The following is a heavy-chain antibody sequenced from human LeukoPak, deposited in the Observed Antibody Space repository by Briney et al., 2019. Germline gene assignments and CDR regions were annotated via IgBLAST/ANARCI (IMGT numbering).Heavy chain of an antibody. V-gene: IGHV3-48*03. D-gene: IGHD6-13*01. Sequence: GGSLRLSCAASGFTFSSYEMNWVRQAPGKGLEWVSYISSSGSTIYYADSVKGRFTISRDNSKNTLYLQMNSLRTEDTAVYYCVRLTAAGRRTDFDYWGQGTLVTVSS. CDR3: VRLTAAGRRTDFDY. CDR2: ISSSGSTI. J-gene: IGHJ4*02. CDR1: GFTFSSYE.